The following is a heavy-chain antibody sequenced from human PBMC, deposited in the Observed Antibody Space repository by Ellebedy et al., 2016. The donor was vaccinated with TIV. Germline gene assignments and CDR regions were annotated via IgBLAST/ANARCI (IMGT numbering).Heavy chain of an antibody. V-gene: IGHV4-34*01. CDR2: INHSGST. Sequence: MPSETLSLTCAVYGGSFRGYYWSWIRQPPGKGLVWIGEINHSGSTDYNPSLKSRVTISVDTSKNQFSMKLRSVTAADTAVYYCARSPTVDTAMATASTLDYWGQGTPVTVSS. J-gene: IGHJ4*02. D-gene: IGHD5-18*01. CDR3: ARSPTVDTAMATASTLDY. CDR1: GGSFRGYY.